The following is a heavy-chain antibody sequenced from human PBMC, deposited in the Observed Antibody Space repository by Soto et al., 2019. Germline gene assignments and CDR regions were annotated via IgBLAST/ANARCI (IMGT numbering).Heavy chain of an antibody. Sequence: SVKVSCKASGGTFSSYAISWVRQAPGQGLEWMGGIIPIFGTANYAQKFQGRVTITADESTSTAYMELSSLRSEDTAVYYCARDRSNYSPDAFDIWGQGTMVTVSS. D-gene: IGHD4-4*01. CDR1: GGTFSSYA. CDR3: ARDRSNYSPDAFDI. CDR2: IIPIFGTA. J-gene: IGHJ3*02. V-gene: IGHV1-69*13.